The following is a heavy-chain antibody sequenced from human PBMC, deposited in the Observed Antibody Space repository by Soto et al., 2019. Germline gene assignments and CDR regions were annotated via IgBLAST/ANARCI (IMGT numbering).Heavy chain of an antibody. CDR3: ASGWWEREGYVMDV. CDR2: IYYSGSA. CDR1: GGSISSYY. D-gene: IGHD1-26*01. J-gene: IGHJ6*02. Sequence: SETLSLTCTVSGGSISSYYWSWIRQTPGKGLQYIGYIYYSGSANYNPSLKSRVTISDDTSTNQIFLTLTSVTAADTAVYYCASGWWEREGYVMDVWCQGTTVTVS. V-gene: IGHV4-59*08.